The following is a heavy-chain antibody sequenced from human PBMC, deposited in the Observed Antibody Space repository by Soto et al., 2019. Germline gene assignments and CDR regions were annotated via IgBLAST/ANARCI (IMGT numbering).Heavy chain of an antibody. J-gene: IGHJ4*02. CDR1: GGSISSYY. D-gene: IGHD6-6*01. Sequence: SETLSLTCTVSGGSISSYYWSWIRQPPGKGLEWIGYIYYNGNTNYNPSLKSRVTISLDTSKNQFSLRLNSVTAADTAVYYCARSSITPRLFMYPFDYWGQGTLVTVSS. CDR2: IYYNGNT. CDR3: ARSSITPRLFMYPFDY. V-gene: IGHV4-59*08.